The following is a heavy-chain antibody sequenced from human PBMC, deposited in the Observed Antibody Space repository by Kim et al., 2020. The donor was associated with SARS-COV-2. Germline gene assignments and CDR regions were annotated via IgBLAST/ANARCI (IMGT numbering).Heavy chain of an antibody. Sequence: SVKVSCKASGGTFSSYAISWVRQAPGQGLEWMGGIIPIFGTANYAQKFQGRVTITADESTSTAYMELSSLRSEDTAVYYCAKHMTYYYDSSGYYGYYYYGMDVWAKGPRSPSP. J-gene: IGHJ6*02. V-gene: IGHV1-69*13. CDR1: GGTFSSYA. D-gene: IGHD3-22*01. CDR2: IIPIFGTA. CDR3: AKHMTYYYDSSGYYGYYYYGMDV.